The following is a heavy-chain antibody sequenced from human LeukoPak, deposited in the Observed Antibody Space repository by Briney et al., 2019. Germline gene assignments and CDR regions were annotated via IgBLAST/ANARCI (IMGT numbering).Heavy chain of an antibody. J-gene: IGHJ4*02. CDR1: GFTFSTYW. CDR2: IKQDGSEK. V-gene: IGHV3-7*01. D-gene: IGHD6-13*01. Sequence: SGGSLRLYCAASGFTFSTYWMSWVRQAPGKGLEWVANIKQDGSEKYYVDSVKGRFTISRDNAKNSLYLQMNSLRAEDTAMYYCARDSAGNDYWGQGTLVTVSS. CDR3: ARDSAGNDY.